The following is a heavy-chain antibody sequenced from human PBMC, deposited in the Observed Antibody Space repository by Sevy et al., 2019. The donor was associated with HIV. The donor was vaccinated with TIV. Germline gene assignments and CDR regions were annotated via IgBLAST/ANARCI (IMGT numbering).Heavy chain of an antibody. CDR1: GFTFRTYA. CDR2: ISGSGST. V-gene: IGHV3-23*01. Sequence: GGSLRLSCTASGFTFRTYAMSWVRQAPGKGLDWVSGKGLEWVSAISGSGSTYYADSVKDRFTTSTDNSKNTVYLQKSRLKAENAAVYYCAKWGDDDFWSSYSYFDYWGQGALVTVSS. J-gene: IGHJ4*02. CDR3: AKWGDDDFWSSYSYFDY. D-gene: IGHD3-3*01.